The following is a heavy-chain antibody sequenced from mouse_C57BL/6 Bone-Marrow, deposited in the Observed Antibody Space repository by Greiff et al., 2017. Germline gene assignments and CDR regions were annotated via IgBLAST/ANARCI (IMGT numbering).Heavy chain of an antibody. V-gene: IGHV1-19*01. CDR2: INPYTGGT. CDR1: GYTFTDYY. J-gene: IGHJ3*01. Sequence: VQLQQSGPVLVKPGASVKMSCKASGYTFTDYYMNWVKQSHGKSLEWIGVINPYTGGTSYNQKFKGKATSTVDKSSSTAYMELNSLTSESSAVYYCAREDDYDGAWFAYWGQGTLVTVSA. CDR3: AREDDYDGAWFAY. D-gene: IGHD2-4*01.